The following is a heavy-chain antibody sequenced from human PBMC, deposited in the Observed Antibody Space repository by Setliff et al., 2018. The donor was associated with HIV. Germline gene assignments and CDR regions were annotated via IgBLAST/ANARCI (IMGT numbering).Heavy chain of an antibody. D-gene: IGHD3-10*01. CDR1: GGSFSDYY. CDR3: VRVHWFDP. J-gene: IGHJ5*02. CDR2: INHRGST. Sequence: SETLSLTCAVYGGSFSDYYWTWIRQSPGKGLEWIGEINHRGSTNYNPSLKSRVTISLDTSRNQFSLKLSSVTAADTAVYYCVRVHWFDPWGQGTLVTVSS. V-gene: IGHV4-34*01.